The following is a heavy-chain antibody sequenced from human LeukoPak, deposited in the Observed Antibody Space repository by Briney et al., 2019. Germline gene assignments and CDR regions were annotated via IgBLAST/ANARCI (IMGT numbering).Heavy chain of an antibody. D-gene: IGHD6-13*01. CDR3: RAAAGRGGIDY. CDR2: IYYSGST. J-gene: IGHJ4*02. V-gene: IGHV4-39*07. Sequence: SETLSLTCTVSGGSISSSSYYWGWIRQPPGKGLEWIGSIYYSGSTYYNPSLKSRVTISVDTSKNQFSLKLSSVTAADTAVYYCRAAAGRGGIDYWGQGTLVTVSS. CDR1: GGSISSSSYY.